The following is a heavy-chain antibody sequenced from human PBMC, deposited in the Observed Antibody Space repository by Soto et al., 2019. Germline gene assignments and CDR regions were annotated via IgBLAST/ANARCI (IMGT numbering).Heavy chain of an antibody. CDR1: GGSISSYY. CDR2: IYYSGST. CDR3: ARTCSGGSCYARGFDP. J-gene: IGHJ5*02. D-gene: IGHD2-15*01. Sequence: SETLSLTCTVSGGSISSYYWSWIRQPPGKGLEWIGYIYYSGSTNYNPSLKSRVTISVDTSKNQFSLKLSSVTAADTAVYYCARTCSGGSCYARGFDPWGQGTLVTGSS. V-gene: IGHV4-59*01.